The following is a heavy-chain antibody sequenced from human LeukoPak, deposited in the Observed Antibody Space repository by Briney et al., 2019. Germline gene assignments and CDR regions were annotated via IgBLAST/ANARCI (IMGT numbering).Heavy chain of an antibody. Sequence: SETRSLTCTVSGGSISSYYWSWIRQPPGKGLEWIGYIYYSGSTNYNPSLKSRVTISVDTSKNQFSLKLSSVTAADTAVYYCARHRPEYSNDAFDIWGQGTMVTVSS. CDR1: GGSISSYY. V-gene: IGHV4-59*08. CDR3: ARHRPEYSNDAFDI. J-gene: IGHJ3*02. CDR2: IYYSGST. D-gene: IGHD5-18*01.